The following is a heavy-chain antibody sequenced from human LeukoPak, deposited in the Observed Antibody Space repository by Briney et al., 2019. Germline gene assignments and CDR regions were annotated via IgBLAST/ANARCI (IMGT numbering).Heavy chain of an antibody. D-gene: IGHD4-23*01. Sequence: SETLSLTCTVSGGSISSYYWSWIRQPAGKGLEWIGRIYTSGSTNYNPSLKSRVTMSVDTSKNQFSLKLSSVTAADTAVYYCARDDDYGGNSGFGYYFDYWGQGTLVTVSP. CDR3: ARDDDYGGNSGFGYYFDY. V-gene: IGHV4-4*07. J-gene: IGHJ4*02. CDR2: IYTSGST. CDR1: GGSISSYY.